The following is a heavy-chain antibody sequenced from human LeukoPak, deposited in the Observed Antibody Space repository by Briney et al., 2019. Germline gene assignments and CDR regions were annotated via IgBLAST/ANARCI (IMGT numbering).Heavy chain of an antibody. D-gene: IGHD3-10*01. CDR3: ARSYFGSGTFNGFDY. CDR1: GGSISSSSYY. V-gene: IGHV4-39*07. Sequence: SETLSLTCTVSGGSISSSSYYWGWNRQPPGKGLGWIGSIYYTGNTYYNPSLKSRVTISLDTSKNQFSLNLNSVSAADTAVYYCARSYFGSGTFNGFDYWGQGTLVTVSS. J-gene: IGHJ4*02. CDR2: IYYTGNT.